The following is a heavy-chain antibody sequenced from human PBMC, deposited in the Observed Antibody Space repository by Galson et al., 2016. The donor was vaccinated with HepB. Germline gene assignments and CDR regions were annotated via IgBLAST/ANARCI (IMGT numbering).Heavy chain of an antibody. Sequence: TLSLTCTVSGGSITSGRYYWTWIRQTPEKGLEWIGNIFHSGSTNYNPPLKSRLIMSVDSSKSQFSLRLNSVTAADTAVYYCARMRGSGLFDYWGQGALVTVSS. CDR3: ARMRGSGLFDY. CDR1: GGSITSGRYY. D-gene: IGHD3-16*01. V-gene: IGHV4-31*03. CDR2: IFHSGST. J-gene: IGHJ4*02.